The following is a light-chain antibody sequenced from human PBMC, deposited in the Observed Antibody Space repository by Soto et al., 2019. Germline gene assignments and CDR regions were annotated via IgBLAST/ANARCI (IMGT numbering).Light chain of an antibody. CDR1: QSVSSSY. J-gene: IGKJ1*01. CDR3: QQYGSSPAP. V-gene: IGKV3-20*01. CDR2: GAS. Sequence: EIVLSQSPGTLSLSPGERATLSCRASQSVSSSYLAWYQQKPGQAPRLLIYGASSRATGIPDRFSGSGSGTDFTLTISRLEPEDFAVYYCQQYGSSPAPFGQGTKVDI.